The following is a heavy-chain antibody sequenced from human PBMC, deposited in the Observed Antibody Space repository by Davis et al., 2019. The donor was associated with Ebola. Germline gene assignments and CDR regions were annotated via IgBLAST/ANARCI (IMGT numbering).Heavy chain of an antibody. Sequence: PGGSLRLSCAASGFTFSSYAMSWVRQAPGKGLEWVSAISGSGGSTYYADSVKGRFTISRDNSKNTLYLQMNSLRAEDTAVYYCAKDYCSGGSCYSNGMDVWGKGTTVTVSS. CDR2: ISGSGGST. D-gene: IGHD2-15*01. V-gene: IGHV3-23*01. CDR1: GFTFSSYA. CDR3: AKDYCSGGSCYSNGMDV. J-gene: IGHJ6*04.